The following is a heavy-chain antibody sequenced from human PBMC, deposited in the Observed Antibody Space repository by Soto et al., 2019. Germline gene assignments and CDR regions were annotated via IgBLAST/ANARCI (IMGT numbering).Heavy chain of an antibody. V-gene: IGHV1-8*01. CDR1: GYTFTSYD. J-gene: IGHJ6*02. CDR3: AREKTSYGMDV. Sequence: QVQLVQSGAEVKKPGASVKVSCKASGYTFTSYDINWVRQATGQGLEWMGWMNPNSGNTGYAQKFQGRVTMSSNTSLSTAYMALSSLRSEDTAVYYCAREKTSYGMDVWGQGTTVTVSS. CDR2: MNPNSGNT.